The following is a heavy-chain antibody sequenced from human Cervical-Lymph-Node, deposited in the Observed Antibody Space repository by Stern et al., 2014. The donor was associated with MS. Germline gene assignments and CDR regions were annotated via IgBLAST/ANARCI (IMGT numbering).Heavy chain of an antibody. V-gene: IGHV3-23*01. J-gene: IGHJ4*02. CDR2: ISGGGGSK. Sequence: LESGGGLVQPGGSLRLSCAASGFTFSTYAMSWVRQAPGKGLEWVSSISGGGGSKYYADSVKGRFTISRDNSKDTLYFQMNSLRVEDTAVYYCAKRRDQWPYDYWGQGTLVTVSS. D-gene: IGHD6-19*01. CDR3: AKRRDQWPYDY. CDR1: GFTFSTYA.